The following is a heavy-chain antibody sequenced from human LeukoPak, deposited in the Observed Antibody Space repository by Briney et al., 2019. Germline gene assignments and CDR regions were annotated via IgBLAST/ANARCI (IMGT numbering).Heavy chain of an antibody. J-gene: IGHJ4*02. V-gene: IGHV3-23*01. Sequence: GGSLRLSCADSGFTFSSYGMSWVRQAPGKGLEWVSSISGSGGNTYYADSVKGRFTISRDNSKNTVFLHMNSLRAEDTAVYYCAKALGGYHFDYWGQGTLVTVSS. CDR1: GFTFSSYG. CDR3: AKALGGYHFDY. D-gene: IGHD3-16*01. CDR2: ISGSGGNT.